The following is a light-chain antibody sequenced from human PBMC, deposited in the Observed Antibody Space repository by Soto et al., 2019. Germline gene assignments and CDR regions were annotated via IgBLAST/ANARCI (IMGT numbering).Light chain of an antibody. V-gene: IGKV3-20*01. J-gene: IGKJ2*01. CDR1: QSVSRY. CDR2: GAS. Sequence: EIVLTQSPGTLSLSPGERATLSCRASQSVSRYIAWYQQKPGQAPRLLLYGASSRATGSPDKFSGSGSGTDFTLTISRLEPYDFAVYDYQQYGSLPPYTFGQGTKLYIK. CDR3: QQYGSLPPYT.